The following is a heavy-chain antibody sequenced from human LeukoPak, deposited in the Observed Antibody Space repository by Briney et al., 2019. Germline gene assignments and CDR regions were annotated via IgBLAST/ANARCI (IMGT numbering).Heavy chain of an antibody. D-gene: IGHD1-26*01. V-gene: IGHV4-59*01. Sequence: SETLSLICTVSGDSITSYYWTWIRQPPGKGLEWIGYMFHSGTTSNNPSLKSRVTISVDTSKNQFSLKVRSVTAADTAVYYCARGLGWGATIFDYWGQGALVTVSS. J-gene: IGHJ4*02. CDR2: MFHSGTT. CDR1: GDSITSYY. CDR3: ARGLGWGATIFDY.